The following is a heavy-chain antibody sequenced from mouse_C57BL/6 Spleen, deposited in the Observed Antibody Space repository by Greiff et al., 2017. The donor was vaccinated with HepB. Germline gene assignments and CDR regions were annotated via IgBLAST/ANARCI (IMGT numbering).Heavy chain of an antibody. CDR1: GFTFSDYY. D-gene: IGHD2-4*01. V-gene: IGHV5-12*01. CDR3: ARLLRPGGFDY. J-gene: IGHJ2*01. CDR2: ISNGGGST. Sequence: EVKLVESGGGLVQPGGSLKLSCAASGFTFSDYYMYWVRQTPEKRLEWVAYISNGGGSTYYPDTVKGRFTISRDNAKNTLYLQMSRLKSEDTAMYYCARLLRPGGFDYWGQGTTLTVSS.